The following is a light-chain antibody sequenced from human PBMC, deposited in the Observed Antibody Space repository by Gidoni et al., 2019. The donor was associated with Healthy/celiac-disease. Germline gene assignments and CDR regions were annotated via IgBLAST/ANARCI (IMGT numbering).Light chain of an antibody. CDR1: SSDVGGYNY. Sequence: QSALTQPASVSGSPGQSITISCTGTSSDVGGYNYVSWYQQHPGKAPKLMIYDVSNRPSGVFNRFSGSKSGNTASLTISGLQAEDGADYYCSSYTSSSTLGHVVFGGGTKLTVL. CDR3: SSYTSSSTLGHVV. V-gene: IGLV2-14*01. CDR2: DVS. J-gene: IGLJ2*01.